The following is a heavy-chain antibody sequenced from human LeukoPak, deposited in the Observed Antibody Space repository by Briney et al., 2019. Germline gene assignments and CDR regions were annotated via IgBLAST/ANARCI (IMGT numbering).Heavy chain of an antibody. CDR1: GGSISRFY. D-gene: IGHD3-9*01. Sequence: SETLSLTCTVSGGSISRFYWSWIRQPPGKGLEWIGHSYYSGSTNYNPSLKSRVTISVDTSKNQFSLKLSSVTAADTAVYYCARAADILTGYNYWGQGTLVTVSS. CDR3: ARAADILTGYNY. J-gene: IGHJ4*02. V-gene: IGHV4-59*08. CDR2: SYYSGST.